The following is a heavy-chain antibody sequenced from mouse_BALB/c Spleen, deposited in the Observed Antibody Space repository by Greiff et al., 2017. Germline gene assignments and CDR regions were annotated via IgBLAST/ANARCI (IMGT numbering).Heavy chain of an antibody. D-gene: IGHD2-2*01. Sequence: VQLQQSGAELMKPGASVKISCKATGYTFSSYWIEWVKQRPGHGLEWIGEILPGSGSTNYNEKFKGKATFTADTSSNTAYMQLSSLTSEDSAVYYCARGGLRRDWYFDVWGAGTTVTVSS. CDR3: ARGGLRRDWYFDV. CDR2: ILPGSGST. CDR1: GYTFSSYW. J-gene: IGHJ1*01. V-gene: IGHV1-9*01.